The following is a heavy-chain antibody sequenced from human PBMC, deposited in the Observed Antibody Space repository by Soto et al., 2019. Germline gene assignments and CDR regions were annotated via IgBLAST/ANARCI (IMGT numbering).Heavy chain of an antibody. J-gene: IGHJ5*02. D-gene: IGHD3-22*01. Sequence: EVQLLESGGSLVQPGESLRLSCAGSGFTFSSYAIGWVRQAPGKGLEWVSSISGSGDSTYYADSVKGRFTISRDNSKNTLYLQMNSLRAEDTAVYYCASVSSGPFPNWFDPWGQGTLVTVSS. CDR1: GFTFSSYA. CDR3: ASVSSGPFPNWFDP. CDR2: ISGSGDST. V-gene: IGHV3-23*01.